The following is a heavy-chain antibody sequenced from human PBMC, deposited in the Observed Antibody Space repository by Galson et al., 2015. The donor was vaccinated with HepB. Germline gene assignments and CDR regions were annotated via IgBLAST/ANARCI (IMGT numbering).Heavy chain of an antibody. CDR2: IKSNSDGGTT. V-gene: IGHV3-15*01. Sequence: SLRLSCAASGFAFNKAWMSWVRQAPGKGLEWVGRIKSNSDGGTTDYAAPVKGRFTISRDESENTLFLQMNSLQTEDTAVYYCTTDRATVTTGFDYWGQGTLVTVSS. CDR3: TTDRATVTTGFDY. CDR1: GFAFNKAW. D-gene: IGHD4-17*01. J-gene: IGHJ4*02.